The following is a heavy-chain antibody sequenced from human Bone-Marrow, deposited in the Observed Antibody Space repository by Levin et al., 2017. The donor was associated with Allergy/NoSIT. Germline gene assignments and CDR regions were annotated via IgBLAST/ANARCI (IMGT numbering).Heavy chain of an antibody. J-gene: IGHJ4*02. D-gene: IGHD6-19*01. V-gene: IGHV3-74*01. CDR1: GFTFTDYW. Sequence: GESLKISCEASGFTFTDYWMHWVRQAPGRGLVWVSRINSDGRYTHYGDPVAGRFTISRDNAKSTLYLQMDSLRAEDTGIYYCARPPLNGWYCFDDWGQGTLVTVSS. CDR2: INSDGRYT. CDR3: ARPPLNGWYCFDD.